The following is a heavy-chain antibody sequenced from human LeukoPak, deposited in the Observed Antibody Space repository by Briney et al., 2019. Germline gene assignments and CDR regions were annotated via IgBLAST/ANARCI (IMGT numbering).Heavy chain of an antibody. CDR1: GFTFSSSA. J-gene: IGHJ4*02. CDR2: ISDSGITT. V-gene: IGHV3-23*01. Sequence: GGSLRLSCAASGFTFSSSAMSWVRQAPGKGLEWVSAISDSGITTCYADSVKGRFTVSRDNSKNTLYLQMNSLRAEDTALYYCAKEGPPSSGWPFDYWGQGTLVTVSS. CDR3: AKEGPPSSGWPFDY. D-gene: IGHD6-19*01.